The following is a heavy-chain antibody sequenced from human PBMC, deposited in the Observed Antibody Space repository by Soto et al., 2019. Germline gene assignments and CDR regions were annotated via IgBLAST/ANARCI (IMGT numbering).Heavy chain of an antibody. CDR1: GFTFSNYG. CDR2: IWYDGSKK. CDR3: ARGWGLTADY. D-gene: IGHD2-21*02. Sequence: QVQLVESGGGVVQPGRSLRLSCAASGFTFSNYGMHWVRQAPGKGLEWVAVIWYDGSKKYYADSVKGRFTISRDNSKNTLYLQMDSLRAEDTAVYYCARGWGLTADYWGQGTLDTVSS. V-gene: IGHV3-33*01. J-gene: IGHJ4*02.